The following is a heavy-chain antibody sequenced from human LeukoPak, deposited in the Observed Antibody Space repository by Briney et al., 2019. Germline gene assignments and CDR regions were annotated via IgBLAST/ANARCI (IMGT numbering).Heavy chain of an antibody. CDR1: GFTFSSFG. J-gene: IGHJ4*02. Sequence: PGGSLRLSCAASGFTFSSFGMHWVRQAPGKGLEWVAVISFDGSNKYYGDSVKGRFTISRDNSKNTLYLQMNSLRAEDTAVYYCAKDWDPDYWGQGTLVTVS. D-gene: IGHD1-26*01. CDR2: ISFDGSNK. CDR3: AKDWDPDY. V-gene: IGHV3-33*06.